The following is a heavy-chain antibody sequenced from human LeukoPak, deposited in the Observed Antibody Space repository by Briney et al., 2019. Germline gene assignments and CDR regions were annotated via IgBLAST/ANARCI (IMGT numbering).Heavy chain of an antibody. CDR1: GFTLSSYD. D-gene: IGHD4-23*01. V-gene: IGHV3-30*18. J-gene: IGHJ4*02. CDR3: AKSTVALDY. CDR2: ISYDGSDK. Sequence: AGGSLRLSCAASGFTLSSYDMYWVRQAPGKGLEWVAAISYDGSDKYYADSVKGRFTISRDNSTNTLYLQMSSLRPEDTAVYYCAKSTVALDYWGQGTLVTVSS.